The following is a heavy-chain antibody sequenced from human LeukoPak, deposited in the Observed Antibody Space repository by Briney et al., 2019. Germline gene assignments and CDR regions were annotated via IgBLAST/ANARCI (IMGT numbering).Heavy chain of an antibody. CDR2: IYPSGGTTT. CDR3: ARDLGTCNGGSCYSAPDY. Sequence: ASVKVSCKASGYTFTSYYIHWVRQAPGQGLEWMGIIYPSGGTTTKYAQKFHGRVTMTRDTSTSTVYMELTRLRSDDTAVFYCARDLGTCNGGSCYSAPDYWGQGTLVTVSS. V-gene: IGHV1-46*01. J-gene: IGHJ4*02. CDR1: GYTFTSYY. D-gene: IGHD2-15*01.